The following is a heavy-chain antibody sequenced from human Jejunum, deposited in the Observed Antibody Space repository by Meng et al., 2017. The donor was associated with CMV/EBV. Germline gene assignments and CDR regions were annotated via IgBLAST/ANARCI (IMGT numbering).Heavy chain of an antibody. Sequence: SDYTIHGVRQAPGKGLEWVGRIRSKTYSSATAYAASVKGRFIISRDDSKNTAYLQMNSLKTEDTAVYYCTRHSIVVVPAAGFDPWGQGTLVTVSS. CDR2: IRSKTYSSAT. J-gene: IGHJ5*02. CDR3: TRHSIVVVPAAGFDP. V-gene: IGHV3-73*01. D-gene: IGHD2-2*01. CDR1: SDYT.